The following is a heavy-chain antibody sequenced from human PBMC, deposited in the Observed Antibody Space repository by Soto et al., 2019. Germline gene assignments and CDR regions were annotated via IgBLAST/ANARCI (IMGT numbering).Heavy chain of an antibody. CDR3: ARDFYYYDSSGYYSGAFDI. CDR2: ISYDGSNK. V-gene: IGHV3-30-3*01. J-gene: IGHJ3*02. Sequence: GGSLRLSCAASGFTFSSYAMHWVRQAPGKGLEWVAVISYDGSNKYYADSVKGRFTISRDNSKNTLYLQMNSLRAEDTAVYYCARDFYYYDSSGYYSGAFDIWGQGTMVTVSS. CDR1: GFTFSSYA. D-gene: IGHD3-22*01.